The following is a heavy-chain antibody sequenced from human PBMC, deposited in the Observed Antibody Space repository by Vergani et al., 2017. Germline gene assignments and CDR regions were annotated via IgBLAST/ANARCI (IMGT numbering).Heavy chain of an antibody. V-gene: IGHV6-1*01. D-gene: IGHD6-19*01. CDR2: TYYRSKWYN. CDR3: ARTIAVAGTGYYYYYMDV. Sequence: QVQLQQSGPGLVKPSQTLSLTCAISGDSVSSNSAAWNWIRQSPSRGLEWLGRTYYRSKWYNDYAVSVKSRITINPDTSKNQFSLKLSSVTAADTAVYYCARTIAVAGTGYYYYYMDVWGKGTTVTVSS. CDR1: GDSVSSNSAA. J-gene: IGHJ6*03.